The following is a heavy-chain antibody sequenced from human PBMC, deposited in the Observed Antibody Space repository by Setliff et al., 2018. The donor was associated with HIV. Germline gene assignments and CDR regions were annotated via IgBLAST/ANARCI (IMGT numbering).Heavy chain of an antibody. J-gene: IGHJ6*02. D-gene: IGHD6-13*01. CDR2: IVVGSGNT. Sequence: GASVKVSCKASGFTFTSSAVQWVRQARGQRLEWIGWIVVGSGNTNYAQKFQERVTITRDMSTSTAYMELSSLRSDDTAVYYCAADGTGGGYQQLVLPYYYYGMDVWGQGTTVTVSS. CDR1: GFTFTSSA. V-gene: IGHV1-58*01. CDR3: AADGTGGGYQQLVLPYYYYGMDV.